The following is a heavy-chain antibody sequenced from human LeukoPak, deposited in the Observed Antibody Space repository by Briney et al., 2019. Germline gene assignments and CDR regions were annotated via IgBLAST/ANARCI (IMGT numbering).Heavy chain of an antibody. J-gene: IGHJ6*02. Sequence: GASVKVSCKASGGTFSSYAISWVRQAPGQGLEWMGGIIPTFGTANYAQKFQGRVTITADESTSTAYMELSSLRSEDTAVYYCARDRPPPYYYGSGSIGMDVWGQGTTVTVSS. CDR3: ARDRPPPYYYGSGSIGMDV. CDR2: IIPTFGTA. D-gene: IGHD3-10*01. V-gene: IGHV1-69*13. CDR1: GGTFSSYA.